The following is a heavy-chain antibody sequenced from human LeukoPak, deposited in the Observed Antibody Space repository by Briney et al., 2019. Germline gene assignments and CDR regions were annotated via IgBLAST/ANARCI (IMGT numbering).Heavy chain of an antibody. V-gene: IGHV3-23*01. D-gene: IGHD4-23*01. J-gene: IGHJ4*02. CDR1: GFTFSSYA. CDR3: VRKHSGGLD. Sequence: GGSLRLSCAASGFTFSSYAMSWVRQAPGKGLEWVSAISGSGGSTYYADSVKGRFTISRDNSKNTLYLRMNSLRAEDTAMYYCVRKHSGGLDWGQGTLVTVSS. CDR2: ISGSGGST.